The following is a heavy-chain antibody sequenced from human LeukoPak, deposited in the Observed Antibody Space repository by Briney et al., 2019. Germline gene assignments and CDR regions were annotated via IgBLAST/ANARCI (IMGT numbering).Heavy chain of an antibody. CDR3: SRRFDC. CDR2: IKGDGSKK. CDR1: GFTFSNSW. Sequence: GGSLRLSCAASGFTFSNSWMIWVRQAPGKGLEWVANIKGDGSKKYYVDSVKGRFTISRDNAKNSLYLQMNTLGDEDTAVYYCSRRFDCWGQGTLVTVSS. V-gene: IGHV3-7*01. J-gene: IGHJ4*02.